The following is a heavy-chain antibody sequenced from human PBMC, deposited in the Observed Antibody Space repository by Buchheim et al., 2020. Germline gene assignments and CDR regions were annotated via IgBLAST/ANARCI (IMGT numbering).Heavy chain of an antibody. CDR1: GFTFSSYG. CDR2: ISYDGSNK. V-gene: IGHV3-30*18. D-gene: IGHD1-26*01. CDR3: AKLGVGATDFDY. J-gene: IGHJ4*02. Sequence: QVQLVESGGGVVQPGRSLRLSCAASGFTFSSYGMHWVRQAPGKGLEWVAVISYDGSNKYCADSVKGRFTISRDNSKNTLYLQMNSLRAEDTAVYYCAKLGVGATDFDYWGQGTL.